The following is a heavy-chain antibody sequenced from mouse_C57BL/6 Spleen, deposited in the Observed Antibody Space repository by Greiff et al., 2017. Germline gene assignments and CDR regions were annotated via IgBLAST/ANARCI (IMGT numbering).Heavy chain of an antibody. CDR2: INYDGSST. J-gene: IGHJ1*03. CDR3: AREEFITTVAWYFDV. CDR1: GFTFSDYY. D-gene: IGHD1-1*01. Sequence: KLVESEGGLVQPGSSMNLSCTASGFTFSDYYMAWVRQVPEKGLEWVANINYDGSSTYYLDSLKSRFIISRDNAKNILYLQMSSLKSEDTATDYCAREEFITTVAWYFDVWGTGTTVTVSS. V-gene: IGHV5-16*01.